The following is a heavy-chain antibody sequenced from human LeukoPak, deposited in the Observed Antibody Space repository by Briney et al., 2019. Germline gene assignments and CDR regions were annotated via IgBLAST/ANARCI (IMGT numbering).Heavy chain of an antibody. CDR1: GYTFTSYG. J-gene: IGHJ5*02. D-gene: IGHD6-13*01. CDR2: ISAYNGNT. V-gene: IGHV1-18*01. Sequence: ASVKVSCKASGYTFTSYGISWVRQAPGQGLGWMGWISAYNGNTNYSQELQGRVTMTTDTSTSTAYMELRSLRSDDTAVYYCARDRAAAPNWFDPWGQGTLVTVSS. CDR3: ARDRAAAPNWFDP.